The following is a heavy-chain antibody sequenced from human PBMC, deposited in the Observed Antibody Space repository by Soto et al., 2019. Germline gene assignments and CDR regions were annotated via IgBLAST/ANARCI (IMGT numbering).Heavy chain of an antibody. CDR3: ARAGGGNSNFDY. CDR2: INSDESSK. Sequence: EVQLVESGGDLVQPGGSLRLSCEASGFTFSSYWMHWVRQVPGKGPVWVSRINSDESSKTYADSVKGRFTISRDNAKNTLYLQMNSLRAEDTAVYYCARAGGGNSNFDYWGQGTLVTVSS. J-gene: IGHJ4*02. CDR1: GFTFSSYW. D-gene: IGHD2-21*02. V-gene: IGHV3-74*01.